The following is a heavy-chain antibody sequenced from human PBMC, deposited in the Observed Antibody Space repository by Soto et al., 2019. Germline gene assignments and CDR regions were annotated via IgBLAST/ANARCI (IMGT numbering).Heavy chain of an antibody. CDR3: ARDLSYSGYYYGMDV. CDR2: IYYSGST. CDR1: GGSISSGDYY. V-gene: IGHV4-30-4*01. Sequence: SETLSLTYTVSGGSISSGDYYWSWIRQPPGKGLEWIGYIYYSGSTYYNPSLKSRVTISVDTSKNQFSLKLSSVTAADTAVYYCARDLSYSGYYYGMDVWGQGTTVTVSS. J-gene: IGHJ6*02. D-gene: IGHD4-4*01.